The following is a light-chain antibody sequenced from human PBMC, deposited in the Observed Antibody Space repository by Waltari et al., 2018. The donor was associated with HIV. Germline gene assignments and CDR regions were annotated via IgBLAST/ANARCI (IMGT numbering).Light chain of an antibody. CDR2: DTS. J-gene: IGKJ2*02. Sequence: EIVLAQSPGTLSLSPGERAILSCRASQSINSGYLAWYQRKPGQAPRLLIFDTSRRASGIPDRFSGSGSGTDFTLTISSLEPEDFAVYYCQQYGNSPPCTFGQGTKLGIK. CDR1: QSINSGY. V-gene: IGKV3-20*01. CDR3: QQYGNSPPCT.